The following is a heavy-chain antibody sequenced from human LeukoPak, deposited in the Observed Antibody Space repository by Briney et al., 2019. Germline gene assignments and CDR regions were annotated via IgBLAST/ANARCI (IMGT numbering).Heavy chain of an antibody. CDR2: ISYDGSNK. CDR1: GFTFSSYA. V-gene: IGHV3-30-3*01. Sequence: GGSLRLSCAASGFTFSSYAMHWVRQAPGKGLEWVAVISYDGSNKYYADSVKGRFTISRDNSKNTLYLQMNSLRAEDTAVYYCARDEPYGDLTDAFDIWGQGTKVTVSS. J-gene: IGHJ3*02. D-gene: IGHD4-17*01. CDR3: ARDEPYGDLTDAFDI.